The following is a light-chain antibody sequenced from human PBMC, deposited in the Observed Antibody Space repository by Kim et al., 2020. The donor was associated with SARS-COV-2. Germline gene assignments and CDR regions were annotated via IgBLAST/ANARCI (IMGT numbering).Light chain of an antibody. J-gene: IGLJ7*01. CDR1: NIGSKS. V-gene: IGLV3-21*04. Sequence: SYELTQPPSVSVAPGKTATITCGGGNIGSKSVHWFQKKPGQAPLLVIYYDSDRPSGIPERFSGSNTGNTATLTISGGEAGDEDDYYCQVWDRSSGHRVFGAGTKVTVL. CDR3: QVWDRSSGHRV. CDR2: YDS.